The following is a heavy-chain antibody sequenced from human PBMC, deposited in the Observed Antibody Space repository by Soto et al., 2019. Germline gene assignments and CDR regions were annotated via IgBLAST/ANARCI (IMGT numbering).Heavy chain of an antibody. D-gene: IGHD2-8*01. Sequence: ASVKVSCKASGYIFTSNGISWVRQAPGLGLGWMGWISAYNGNTKYAEKFQGRVTMTTDTSTTTAYMELRSLRSDDTAVYYCARGGVRSFSVWFDPWGQGTLVTVSS. V-gene: IGHV1-18*01. CDR1: GYIFTSNG. J-gene: IGHJ5*02. CDR2: ISAYNGNT. CDR3: ARGGVRSFSVWFDP.